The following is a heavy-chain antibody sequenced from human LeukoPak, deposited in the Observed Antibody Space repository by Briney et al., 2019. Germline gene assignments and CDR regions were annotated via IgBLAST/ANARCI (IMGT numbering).Heavy chain of an antibody. CDR2: IIPILGIA. D-gene: IGHD6-13*01. V-gene: IGHV1-69*04. J-gene: IGHJ4*02. CDR1: GGTFSSYA. Sequence: GSSVKVSCKASGGTFSSYAISWVRQAPGQGLEWMGRIIPILGIANYAQKFQGRVTITADKSTSTAYMELSSLRSEDTAVYYCARDAAGAAAGNFDYWGQGTLVTVSS. CDR3: ARDAAGAAAGNFDY.